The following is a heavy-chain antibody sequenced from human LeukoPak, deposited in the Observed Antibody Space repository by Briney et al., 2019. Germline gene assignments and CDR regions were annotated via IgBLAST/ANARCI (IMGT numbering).Heavy chain of an antibody. Sequence: GGSLRLSCAASGFTVSSNYMSWVRQAPGKGLEWVSVIYSGGSTYYADSVKGRFTISRDNSKNTLYLQMNSLRAEDTAVYYCATRPRGLLWFGELLSFDYWGQGTLVTVSS. CDR3: ATRPRGLLWFGELLSFDY. J-gene: IGHJ4*02. CDR2: IYSGGST. D-gene: IGHD3-10*01. CDR1: GFTVSSNY. V-gene: IGHV3-66*01.